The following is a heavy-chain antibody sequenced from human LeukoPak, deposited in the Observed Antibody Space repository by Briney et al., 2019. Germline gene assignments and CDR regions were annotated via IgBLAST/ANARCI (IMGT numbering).Heavy chain of an antibody. V-gene: IGHV3-23*01. D-gene: IGHD3-10*01. CDR2: ISGSGGST. CDR1: GFTFSSYA. J-gene: IGHJ5*02. Sequence: GGSLRLSCAASGFTFSSYAMSWVRQAPGKGLEWVSAISGSGGSTYYADSVKGRFTISRDNSKNTLYLQMNSLRAEDTAVYYCAKDGVLLWFGEFPNWFDPWGQGTLVTVSS. CDR3: AKDGVLLWFGEFPNWFDP.